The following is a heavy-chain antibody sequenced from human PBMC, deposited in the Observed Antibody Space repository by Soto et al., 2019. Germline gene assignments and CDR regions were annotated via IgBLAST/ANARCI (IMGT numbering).Heavy chain of an antibody. CDR1: GGSISSYY. CDR3: ARLKITKVAFDI. D-gene: IGHD3-10*01. V-gene: IGHV4-59*08. Sequence: PSETLSLTCTVSGGSISSYYWSWIRQPPGKGLEWIGYIYYSGSTNYNPSLKSRVTISVDTSKNQFSLKLSSVTAADTAVYYCARLKITKVAFDIWGQGTMVTVSS. CDR2: IYYSGST. J-gene: IGHJ3*02.